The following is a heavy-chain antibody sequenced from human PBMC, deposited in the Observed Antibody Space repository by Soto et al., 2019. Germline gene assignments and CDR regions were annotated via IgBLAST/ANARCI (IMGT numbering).Heavy chain of an antibody. CDR1: GFSLSTGGVG. D-gene: IGHD2-21*02. J-gene: IGHJ6*02. Sequence: QITLKESGPSLVKPTQTLTLTCTFSGFSLSTGGVGVGWIRQPPGKALEWLALIYWDDDKRYSPSLRSRLTVTKDTSQNQVVLTMTNMDPVDTATYYCAHSRCGGDCLQSYSSHYYYGMDVWGQGTTVTFSS. V-gene: IGHV2-5*02. CDR3: AHSRCGGDCLQSYSSHYYYGMDV. CDR2: IYWDDDK.